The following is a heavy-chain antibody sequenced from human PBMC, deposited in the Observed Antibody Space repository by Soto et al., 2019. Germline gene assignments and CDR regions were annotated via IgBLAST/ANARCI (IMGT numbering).Heavy chain of an antibody. D-gene: IGHD6-6*01. CDR1: GGTFSSYA. CDR2: IIPIFGTA. CDR3: ASTSIAARPEKLPYYFDY. J-gene: IGHJ4*02. Sequence: APVNVSCKASGGTFSSYAISWVRQAPGQGLEWMGGIIPIFGTANYAQKFQGRVTITADESTSTAYMELSSLRSEDTAVYYCASTSIAARPEKLPYYFDYWGQGTLVTVSS. V-gene: IGHV1-69*13.